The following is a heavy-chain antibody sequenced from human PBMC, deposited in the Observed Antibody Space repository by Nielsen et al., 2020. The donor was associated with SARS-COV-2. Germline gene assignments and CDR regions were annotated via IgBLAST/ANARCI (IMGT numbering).Heavy chain of an antibody. Sequence: ASVKVSCKASGGTFSSYAISWVRQAPGQGLEWMGWISAYNGNTNYAQKLQGRVTMTTDTSTSTAYMELSSLRSEDTAVYYCARYLGMELYYYYYGMDVWGQGTTVTVSS. CDR2: ISAYNGNT. D-gene: IGHD4/OR15-4a*01. CDR3: ARYLGMELYYYYYGMDV. V-gene: IGHV1-18*01. J-gene: IGHJ6*02. CDR1: GGTFSSYA.